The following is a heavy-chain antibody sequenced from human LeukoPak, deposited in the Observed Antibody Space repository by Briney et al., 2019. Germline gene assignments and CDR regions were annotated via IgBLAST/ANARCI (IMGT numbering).Heavy chain of an antibody. D-gene: IGHD1-26*01. CDR2: INHSGST. J-gene: IGHJ5*02. V-gene: IGHV4-34*01. CDR3: ARDPIVGVIDP. CDR1: GGSFSGYY. Sequence: SETMALTCAVYGGSFSGYYWSWIRQPPGKGLEWIGEINHSGSTNYNPSLKSRVTISVDTSKNQFSLKLSSVTAADTAVYYCARDPIVGVIDPWGQGTLVTVSS.